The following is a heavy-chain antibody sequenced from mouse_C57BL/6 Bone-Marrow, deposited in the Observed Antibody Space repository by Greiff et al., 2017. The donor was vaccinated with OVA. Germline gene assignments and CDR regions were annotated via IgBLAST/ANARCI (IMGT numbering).Heavy chain of an antibody. CDR2: INPYNGGT. Sequence: VHLQQSGPVLVKPGASVKMSCKASGYTFTDYYMNWVKQSHGKSLEWIGVINPYNGGTSYNQKFKGKATLTVDKSSSTAYMELNSLTSEDSAVYYCAGSNYGFAYWGQGTLVTVSA. CDR3: AGSNYGFAY. V-gene: IGHV1-19*01. J-gene: IGHJ3*01. CDR1: GYTFTDYY. D-gene: IGHD2-5*01.